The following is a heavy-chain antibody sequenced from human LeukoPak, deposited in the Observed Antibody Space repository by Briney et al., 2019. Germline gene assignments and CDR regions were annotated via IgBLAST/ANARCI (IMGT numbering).Heavy chain of an antibody. D-gene: IGHD3-3*01. J-gene: IGHJ2*01. CDR1: GYTFTGYY. V-gene: IGHV1-2*02. Sequence: ASVKVSCKASGYTFTGYYMHWVRQAPGQGLEWMGWINPNSGGTNYAQKFQGRVTMTRDTSISTAYMELSRLRSDDTAVYYCARTFGVVTNPYWYFDLWGRGTLVTVSS. CDR2: INPNSGGT. CDR3: ARTFGVVTNPYWYFDL.